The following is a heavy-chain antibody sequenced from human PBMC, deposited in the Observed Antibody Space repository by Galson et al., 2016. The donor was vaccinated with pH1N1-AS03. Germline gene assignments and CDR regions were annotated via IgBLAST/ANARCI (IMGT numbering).Heavy chain of an antibody. CDR1: GDSINSGNYY. Sequence: TLSLTCTVSGDSINSGNYYWSWVRQPAGKGLEWIGRIHSSGSTDYNSSRKSRVTISVETSNNEFSLKLSSVTAADTAVYYCARDLGAAGPEDSWGPGTLVTISS. D-gene: IGHD6-13*01. V-gene: IGHV4-61*02. CDR3: ARDLGAAGPEDS. CDR2: IHSSGST. J-gene: IGHJ4*02.